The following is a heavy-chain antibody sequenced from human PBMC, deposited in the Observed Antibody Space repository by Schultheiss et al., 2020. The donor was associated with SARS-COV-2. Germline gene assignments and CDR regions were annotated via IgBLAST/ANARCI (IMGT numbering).Heavy chain of an antibody. CDR3: ARVGEWAPYYYYGMDV. Sequence: SVKVSCKASGGTFSSYAISWVRQAPGQGLEWMEWISAYNGNTNYAQKLQGRVTITADESTSTAYMELSSLRSEDTAVYYCARVGEWAPYYYYGMDVWGQGTTVTVSS. J-gene: IGHJ6*02. CDR2: ISAYNGNT. V-gene: IGHV1-69*13. D-gene: IGHD3-10*01. CDR1: GGTFSSYA.